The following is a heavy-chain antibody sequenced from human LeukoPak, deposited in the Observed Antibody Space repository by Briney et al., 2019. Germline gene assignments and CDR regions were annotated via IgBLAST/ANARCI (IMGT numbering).Heavy chain of an antibody. D-gene: IGHD3-3*01. CDR3: ARAPYDFWSGYYNY. Sequence: SETLSLTCAVYGGSFSGYYWSWIRQPPGKGLEWIGEINHSGSTNYNPSLKSRVTISVDTSKNRFSLKLSSVTAADTAVYYCARAPYDFWSGYYNYWGQGTLVTVSS. CDR1: GGSFSGYY. V-gene: IGHV4-34*01. CDR2: INHSGST. J-gene: IGHJ4*02.